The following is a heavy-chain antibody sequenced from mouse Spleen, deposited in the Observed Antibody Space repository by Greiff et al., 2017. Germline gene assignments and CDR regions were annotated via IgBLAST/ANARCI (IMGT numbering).Heavy chain of an antibody. CDR3: ARHPLGFTTLEAWFAY. CDR1: GFTFSSYT. V-gene: IGHV5-9*01. D-gene: IGHD1-1*01. Sequence: EVQGVESGGGLVKPGGSLKLSCAASGFTFSSYTMSWVRQTPEKRLEWVATISGGGGNTYYPDSVKGRFTISRDNAKNTLYLQMSSLRSEDTALYYCARHPLGFTTLEAWFAYWGQGTLVTVSA. J-gene: IGHJ3*01. CDR2: ISGGGGNT.